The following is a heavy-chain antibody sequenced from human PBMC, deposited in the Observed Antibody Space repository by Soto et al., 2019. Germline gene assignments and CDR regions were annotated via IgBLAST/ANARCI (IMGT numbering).Heavy chain of an antibody. Sequence: SLRLSCAASGFTFSDYYMSWIRQAPGKGLEWVSYISSSGSTIYYADSAKGRFTISRDNAKNSLYLQMNSLRAEDTAVYYCAREVSGSDNDAFDIWGQGTMVTVSS. CDR1: GFTFSDYY. V-gene: IGHV3-11*01. CDR3: AREVSGSDNDAFDI. J-gene: IGHJ3*02. D-gene: IGHD5-12*01. CDR2: ISSSGSTI.